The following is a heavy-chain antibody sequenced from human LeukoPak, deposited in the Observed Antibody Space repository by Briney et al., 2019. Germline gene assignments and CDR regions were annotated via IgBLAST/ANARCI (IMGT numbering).Heavy chain of an antibody. V-gene: IGHV1-69*01. CDR1: GGTFSSYA. J-gene: IGHJ5*02. D-gene: IGHD3-3*01. CDR3: ARDRAPVLRFLEWPYNWFDP. CDR2: IIPIFGTA. Sequence: VASVKVSCKASGGTFSSYAISWVRQAPGQGLEWMGGIIPIFGTANYAHKFQGRVTITADESPSTAYMELSSLRSEDTAVYYCARDRAPVLRFLEWPYNWFDPWGQGTLVTVSS.